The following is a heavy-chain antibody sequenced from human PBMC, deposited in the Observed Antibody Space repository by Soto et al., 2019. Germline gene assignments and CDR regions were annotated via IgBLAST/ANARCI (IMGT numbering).Heavy chain of an antibody. CDR3: ARAIPTRGYSGYPASYYYYGMDV. D-gene: IGHD5-12*01. J-gene: IGHJ6*02. CDR1: GFTFSSYD. V-gene: IGHV3-13*04. Sequence: EVQLVESGGGLVQPGGSLRLSCAASGFTFSSYDMHWVRQATGKGLEWVSAIGTAGDTYYPGSVKGRFTISRETAKNSLYLQMNSLRAGDTAVYYCARAIPTRGYSGYPASYYYYGMDVWGQGTTVTVSS. CDR2: IGTAGDT.